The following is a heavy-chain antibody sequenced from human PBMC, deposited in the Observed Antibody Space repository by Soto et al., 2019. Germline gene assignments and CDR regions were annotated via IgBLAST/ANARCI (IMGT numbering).Heavy chain of an antibody. J-gene: IGHJ6*02. CDR3: ARRQLVRGAIIPYYHYGLDV. D-gene: IGHD3-10*01. CDR1: GGSFSGYY. CDR2: INHSGNT. V-gene: IGHV4-34*01. Sequence: KTSETLSLTCAVYGGSFSGYYWTWIRQPPGKGLEWIGEINHSGNTNYNVSLKSRLTMSVDASKNRISLKMNSVTAADTAVYYCARRQLVRGAIIPYYHYGLDVWGQGTSVTVSS.